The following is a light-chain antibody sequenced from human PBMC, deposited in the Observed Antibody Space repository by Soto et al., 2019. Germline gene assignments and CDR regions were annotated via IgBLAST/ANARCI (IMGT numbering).Light chain of an antibody. V-gene: IGLV1-40*01. CDR3: QSYDGSLSGWV. CDR2: GNS. CDR1: SSNIGAGYD. Sequence: QSVLTQPPSVSGAPGQRVTISCTGRSSNIGAGYDVHWYQQMPGTAPKLLIYGNSNRPSGVPDRFSGSKSGTSASLAITGLQAEDEADYYCQSYDGSLSGWVFGGGTKLTVL. J-gene: IGLJ3*02.